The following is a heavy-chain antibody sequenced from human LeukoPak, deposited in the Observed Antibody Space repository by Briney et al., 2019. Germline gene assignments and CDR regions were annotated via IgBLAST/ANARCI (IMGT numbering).Heavy chain of an antibody. D-gene: IGHD6-19*01. J-gene: IGHJ5*01. CDR3: ARSRGYSSGWFDY. CDR2: IIPVLGIA. CDR1: GGTFSSYG. Sequence: VASVKVSCKASGGTFSSYGINWVRQAPGQGLEWMGRIIPVLGIANYAQKFQGRVTITADKSTGTSYMELSSLRSEDTAVYYCARSRGYSSGWFDYWGHGTLATVSS. V-gene: IGHV1-69*04.